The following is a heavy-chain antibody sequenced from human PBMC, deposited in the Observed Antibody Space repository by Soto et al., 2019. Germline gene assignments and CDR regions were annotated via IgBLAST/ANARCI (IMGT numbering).Heavy chain of an antibody. D-gene: IGHD2-21*01. CDR3: ARRTRGDTAGFDY. CDR1: GDSISSYY. J-gene: IGHJ4*02. CDR2: VYFSRGG. Sequence: SETLSLTCTVSGDSISSYYWSWIRQLPGEGLEWIGYVYFSRGGDYNPSLKSRVTTSLDTSKNQLYLQLTSVTAADTAVYYCARRTRGDTAGFDYWGRGTLVTVSS. V-gene: IGHV4-59*08.